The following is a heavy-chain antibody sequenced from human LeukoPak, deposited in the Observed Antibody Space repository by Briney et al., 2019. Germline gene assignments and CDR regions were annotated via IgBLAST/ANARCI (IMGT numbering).Heavy chain of an antibody. CDR2: ISYDGSNK. Sequence: GGSLRLSCAASGFTFSNYGMNWVRQAPGKGLEWVAVISYDGSNKYYADSVKGRFTIYRDNSKNKLYLQMNSLRAEDTAVYYCVGYGSGSYYNYYMDVWGKGTTVTVSS. J-gene: IGHJ6*03. D-gene: IGHD3-10*01. CDR1: GFTFSNYG. CDR3: VGYGSGSYYNYYMDV. V-gene: IGHV3-30*03.